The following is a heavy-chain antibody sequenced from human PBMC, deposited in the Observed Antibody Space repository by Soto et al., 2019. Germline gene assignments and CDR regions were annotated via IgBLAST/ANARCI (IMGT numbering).Heavy chain of an antibody. Sequence: GGSLRLSCAASGFTFSSYGMHWVRQAPGKGLEWVAVISYDGSNKYYADSVKGRFTISRDTSKKTLFLQMNSLRAEDTAVYYCAKEIGINQLPLPNCSSTSCYYYYYYGMDVWGQGTTVTVSS. CDR3: AKEIGINQLPLPNCSSTSCYYYYYYGMDV. D-gene: IGHD2-2*01. CDR2: ISYDGSNK. J-gene: IGHJ6*02. V-gene: IGHV3-30*18. CDR1: GFTFSSYG.